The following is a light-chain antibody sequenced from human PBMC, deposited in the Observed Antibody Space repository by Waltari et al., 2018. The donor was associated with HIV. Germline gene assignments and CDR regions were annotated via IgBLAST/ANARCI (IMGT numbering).Light chain of an antibody. CDR1: QSISIF. Sequence: DIQMTQSPSSLSASVGDRVTITCRASQSISIFLNWYQQNPGKAPKLLISDASRLQSGLPSRFSGSGSGIDFTLTITNLQPEDFATYFCQQSFDVPLVFGPGTKVD. CDR2: DAS. J-gene: IGKJ3*01. V-gene: IGKV1-39*01. CDR3: QQSFDVPLV.